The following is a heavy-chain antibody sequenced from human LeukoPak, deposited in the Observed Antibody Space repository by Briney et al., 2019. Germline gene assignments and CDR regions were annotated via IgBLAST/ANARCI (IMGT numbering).Heavy chain of an antibody. D-gene: IGHD1-26*01. V-gene: IGHV1-18*01. CDR3: ARDRWSGATGDYHYYYGMDV. CDR1: GYTSTNYG. Sequence: ASVKVSCKASGYTSTNYGISWVRQAPGQGREWMGWIGGYNGKTKYVENLQGRATMTTHTSTSTAYMELRSLRSDDTAVYYCARDRWSGATGDYHYYYGMDVWGQGTTVIVSS. CDR2: IGGYNGKT. J-gene: IGHJ6*02.